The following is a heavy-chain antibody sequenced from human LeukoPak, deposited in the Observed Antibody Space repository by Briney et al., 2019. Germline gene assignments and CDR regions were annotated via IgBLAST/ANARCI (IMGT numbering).Heavy chain of an antibody. Sequence: GGSLRLPCAASGFTFSSYSMNWVRQAPGKGLEWVSSISSSSSYIYYADSVKGRFTISRDNAKNSLYLQMNSLRAEDTAVYYCARTVNYGSYYGVGVGYWGQGTLVTVSS. CDR1: GFTFSSYS. CDR2: ISSSSSYI. V-gene: IGHV3-21*01. D-gene: IGHD1-26*01. CDR3: ARTVNYGSYYGVGVGY. J-gene: IGHJ4*02.